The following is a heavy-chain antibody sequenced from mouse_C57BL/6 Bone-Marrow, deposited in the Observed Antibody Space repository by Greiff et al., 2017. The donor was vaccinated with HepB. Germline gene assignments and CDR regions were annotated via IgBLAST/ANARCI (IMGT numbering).Heavy chain of an antibody. CDR3: ARPYYSNYVYFDY. V-gene: IGHV5-17*01. CDR2: ISSGSSTI. CDR1: GFTFSDYG. Sequence: DVKLQESGGGLVKPGGSLKLSCAASGFTFSDYGMHWVRQAPEKGLEWVAYISSGSSTIYYADTVKGRFTISRDNAKNTLFLQMTSLRSEDTAMYYCARPYYSNYVYFDYWGQGTTLTVSS. D-gene: IGHD2-5*01. J-gene: IGHJ2*01.